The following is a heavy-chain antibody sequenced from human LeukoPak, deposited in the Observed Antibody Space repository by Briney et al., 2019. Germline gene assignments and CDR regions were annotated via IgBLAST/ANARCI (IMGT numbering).Heavy chain of an antibody. CDR3: ARAPTTVTTNFDY. V-gene: IGHV4-4*07. CDR1: GGSISSYC. CDR2: IYTSGST. Sequence: PSETLSLTCTVSGGSISSYCWSWIRQPAGKGLEWIGRIYTSGSTNYNPSLKSRVTISVDKSKNQFSLKLSSVTAADTAVYYCARAPTTVTTNFDYWGQGTLVTVSS. J-gene: IGHJ4*02. D-gene: IGHD4-17*01.